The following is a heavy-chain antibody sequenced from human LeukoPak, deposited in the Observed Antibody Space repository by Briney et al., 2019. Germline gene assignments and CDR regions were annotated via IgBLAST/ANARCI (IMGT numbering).Heavy chain of an antibody. D-gene: IGHD1-26*01. CDR1: GFTFSTYN. J-gene: IGHJ4*02. CDR2: ISSSGSTS. Sequence: GGSLRLSCAASGFTFSTYNMNWVRQAPGKGLEWISYISSSGSTSIYADSVKGRFTISRDNSKNTLYLQMNSLRAEDTAVYYCARDRGSGSSIDYWGQGTLVTVSS. V-gene: IGHV3-48*01. CDR3: ARDRGSGSSIDY.